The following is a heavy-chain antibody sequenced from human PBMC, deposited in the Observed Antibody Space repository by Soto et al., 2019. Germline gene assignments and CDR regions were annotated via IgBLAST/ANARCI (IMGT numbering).Heavy chain of an antibody. V-gene: IGHV4-34*01. J-gene: IGHJ6*03. Sequence: QVQLQQWGAGLLKPSETLSLTCAVYGGSFSGYYWSWIRQPPGKGLEWIGEINHSGSTNYNPSLKSRVTISVDTSKNQFSLKLSSVTAADTAVYHCARAGAVTLIRYYYYYYMDVWGKGTTVTVSS. D-gene: IGHD4-17*01. CDR2: INHSGST. CDR3: ARAGAVTLIRYYYYYYMDV. CDR1: GGSFSGYY.